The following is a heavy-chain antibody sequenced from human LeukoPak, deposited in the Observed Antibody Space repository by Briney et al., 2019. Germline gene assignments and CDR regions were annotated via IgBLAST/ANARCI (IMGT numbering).Heavy chain of an antibody. V-gene: IGHV3-30*02. CDR3: AKGRDFTEFNYYMDV. J-gene: IGHJ6*03. CDR1: GFILSTYG. CDR2: IRFDGIDQ. Sequence: GGSLRLSCATSGFILSTYGMHWVRQAPGKGLEWVAFIRFDGIDQYYADSVKGRFPISRDNSKNTLFLQMNNVRPEDAAVYYCAKGRDFTEFNYYMDVWGKGTTVSVSS. D-gene: IGHD3-10*01.